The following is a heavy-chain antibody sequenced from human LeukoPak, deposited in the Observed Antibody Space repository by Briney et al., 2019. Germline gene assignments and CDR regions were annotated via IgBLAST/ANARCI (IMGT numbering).Heavy chain of an antibody. V-gene: IGHV3-23*01. Sequence: GGSLRLSCAASGFTFSSYAMSWVRQAPGKGLEWVSAISGSGGSTYYADSVKGRFNISRDNSKNTLYLQMNSLRAEDTAVYYCAKDRGVWGSYRYYFDYWGQGTLVTVSS. CDR3: AKDRGVWGSYRYYFDY. J-gene: IGHJ4*02. CDR2: ISGSGGST. CDR1: GFTFSSYA. D-gene: IGHD3-16*02.